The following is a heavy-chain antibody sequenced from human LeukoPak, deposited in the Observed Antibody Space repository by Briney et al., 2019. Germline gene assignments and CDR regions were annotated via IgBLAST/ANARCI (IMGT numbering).Heavy chain of an antibody. D-gene: IGHD3-22*01. CDR3: ARDPSSGFYYYFDY. CDR1: GFTFSSYG. Sequence: GGSLRLSCAASGFTFSSYGMHWVRQAPGKGLEWVAVISYDGSNKYHADSVKGRFTISRDNSRNTLYLQMNSLRAEDTSVYYCARDPSSGFYYYFDYWGQGTLVTVSS. J-gene: IGHJ4*02. CDR2: ISYDGSNK. V-gene: IGHV3-30*03.